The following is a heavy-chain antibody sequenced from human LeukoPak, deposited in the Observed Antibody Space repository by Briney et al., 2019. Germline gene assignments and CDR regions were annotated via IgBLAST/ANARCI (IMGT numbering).Heavy chain of an antibody. CDR3: ARAGIYGSGSYSPNWFDP. CDR1: GGSISSGDYY. J-gene: IGHJ5*02. CDR2: IYYSGST. D-gene: IGHD3-10*01. V-gene: IGHV4-30-4*08. Sequence: PSQTLSLTCTVSGGSISSGDYYWSWIRQPPGKGLEWIGYIYYSGSTYYNPSLQSRVTISVDTSKNQFPLKLSSVTAADTAVYYCARAGIYGSGSYSPNWFDPWGQGTLVTVSS.